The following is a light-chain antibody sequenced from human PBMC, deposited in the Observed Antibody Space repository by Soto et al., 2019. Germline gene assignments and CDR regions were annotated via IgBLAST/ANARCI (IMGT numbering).Light chain of an antibody. CDR2: AAS. Sequence: DIQMTQSPSSLSASVGDRVTITCRASQSISSYLNWYQQKPGNAPKLMIYAASSLQSGVPSRFSGSGSGTYFTLTISSLQPEDFATYYCQQSYSTHTFGQGTKLEIK. J-gene: IGKJ2*01. CDR3: QQSYSTHT. CDR1: QSISSY. V-gene: IGKV1-39*01.